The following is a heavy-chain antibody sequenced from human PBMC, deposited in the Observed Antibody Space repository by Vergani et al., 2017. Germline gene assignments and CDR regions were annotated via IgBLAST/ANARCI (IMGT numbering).Heavy chain of an antibody. Sequence: QVQLQESGPGLVKPSETLSLTCTVSGDSISSRNCYWGWIRQPPGKGLEWIGSLFYGATAYYNPSLVSLVMISIDPSKNQFSLRLSSVTAADTAVYDCARLNGDYMRLSEYWGQGTLVAVSS. D-gene: IGHD4-17*01. CDR3: ARLNGDYMRLSEY. V-gene: IGHV4-39*01. CDR1: GDSISSRNCY. CDR2: LFYGATA. J-gene: IGHJ4*02.